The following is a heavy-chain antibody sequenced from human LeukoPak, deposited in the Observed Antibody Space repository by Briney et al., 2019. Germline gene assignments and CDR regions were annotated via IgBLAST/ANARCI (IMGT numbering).Heavy chain of an antibody. V-gene: IGHV3-23*01. CDR2: ITGSGGST. Sequence: PGGSLRLSCAASGFTFSNAWMSWVRQAPGKGLEWVSAITGSGGSTYYADSVKGRFTISRDNSKNTLYLQMNSLTAEDTALYYCAKSRSAAPYYYYYMDVWGKGTTVTVSS. J-gene: IGHJ6*03. CDR3: AKSRSAAPYYYYYMDV. D-gene: IGHD1-26*01. CDR1: GFTFSNAW.